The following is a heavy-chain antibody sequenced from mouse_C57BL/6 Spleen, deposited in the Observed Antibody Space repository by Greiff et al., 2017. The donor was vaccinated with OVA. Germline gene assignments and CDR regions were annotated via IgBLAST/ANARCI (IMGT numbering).Heavy chain of an antibody. V-gene: IGHV1-39*01. CDR1: GYSFTDYN. D-gene: IGHD2-1*01. CDR3: ARGDGNLYYYAMDY. J-gene: IGHJ4*01. Sequence: VQLKESGPELVKPGASVKISCKASGYSFTDYNMNWVKQSNGKSLEWIGVINPNYGTTSYNQKFKGKATLTVDQSSSTAYMQLNSLTSEDSAVYYCARGDGNLYYYAMDYWGQGTSVTVSS. CDR2: INPNYGTT.